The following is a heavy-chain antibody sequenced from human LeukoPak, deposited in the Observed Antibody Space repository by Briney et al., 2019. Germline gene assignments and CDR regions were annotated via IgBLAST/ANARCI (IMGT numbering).Heavy chain of an antibody. V-gene: IGHV3-7*01. CDR3: ARNQRRLDY. Sequence: GGSLRLSCAASGFTFSIYWMTWVRQAPGKGLELVANIKQDGSEKYYVDSVKGRFTISRDNAKNSLYLQMNSLRAEDTAVYYCARNQRRLDYWGQGTLVTVSS. CDR1: GFTFSIYW. J-gene: IGHJ4*02. D-gene: IGHD1-14*01. CDR2: IKQDGSEK.